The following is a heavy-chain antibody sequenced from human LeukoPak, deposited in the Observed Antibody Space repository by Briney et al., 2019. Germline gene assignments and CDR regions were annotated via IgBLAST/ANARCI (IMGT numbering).Heavy chain of an antibody. J-gene: IGHJ4*02. V-gene: IGHV2-5*02. D-gene: IGHD2-15*01. CDR2: LMWEGDR. Sequence: SGPTLSSHTQSLPLTCTFTGCALNTNGVGVDWIGQTPAKALESLEILMWEGDRRYNSSLRSRLTITSDSARNQVVLTMTNMDPVDTATYFCAHSLRRPGCSGGNCYYFDYWGQGTLVTVSS. CDR3: AHSLRRPGCSGGNCYYFDY. CDR1: GCALNTNGVG.